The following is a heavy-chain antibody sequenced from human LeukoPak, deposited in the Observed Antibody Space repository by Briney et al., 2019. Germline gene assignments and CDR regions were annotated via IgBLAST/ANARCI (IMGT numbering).Heavy chain of an antibody. CDR1: GGFISSYY. V-gene: IGHV4-4*07. CDR3: ARDAYDSSGYDYFDY. J-gene: IGHJ4*02. CDR2: IYTSGST. D-gene: IGHD3-22*01. Sequence: SETLSLTCTVSGGFISSYYWSWIRQPAGMGLEWIGRIYTSGSTNYNPSLKSRVTMSVDTSKNQFSLKLSSVTAADTAVYYCARDAYDSSGYDYFDYWGQGTLVTVSS.